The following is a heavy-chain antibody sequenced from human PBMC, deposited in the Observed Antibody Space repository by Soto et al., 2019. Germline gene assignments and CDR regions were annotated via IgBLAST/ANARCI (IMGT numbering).Heavy chain of an antibody. CDR3: ARHSREEKGWTIRRLDY. CDR1: GYSFTSNW. V-gene: IGHV5-51*01. CDR2: INPADSDI. Sequence: PWEAVKISCAGSGYSFTSNWIGWVRQMPVKGLEWMGIINPADSDIKYSPSFQGQVTISADKSISTVYLQWSSLQASDTAIYYCARHSREEKGWTIRRLDYWGQGTLLTVSS. J-gene: IGHJ4*02. D-gene: IGHD2-2*01.